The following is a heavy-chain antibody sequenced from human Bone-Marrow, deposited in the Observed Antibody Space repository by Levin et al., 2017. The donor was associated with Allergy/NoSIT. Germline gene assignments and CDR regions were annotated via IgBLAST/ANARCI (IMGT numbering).Heavy chain of an antibody. CDR1: GYNFASYW. D-gene: IGHD2-21*02. CDR3: ATLPYCGDDCYSGEFDY. CDR2: VDPFCSKA. V-gene: IGHV5-10-1*01. Sequence: HGESLKISCKGSGYNFASYWINWLRQMPGKGLEWMGRVDPFCSKAFYSPPFEGHVSLPADRSITTAYLQWSSLKASDAAMYYCATLPYCGDDCYSGEFDYWGQGTLVTVSS. J-gene: IGHJ4*02.